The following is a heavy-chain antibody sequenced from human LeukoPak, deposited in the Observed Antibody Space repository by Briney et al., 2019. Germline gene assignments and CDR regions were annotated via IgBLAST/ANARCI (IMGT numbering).Heavy chain of an antibody. J-gene: IGHJ4*02. CDR3: ARSARFYCSSTSCYRAPCDY. CDR1: GGSISSSSYY. V-gene: IGHV4-39*01. CDR2: IYYSGST. D-gene: IGHD2-2*01. Sequence: SETLSLTCTVSGGSISSSSYYWGWLRQPPGKGLEWIGSIYYSGSTYYNPSLKSRVTISVDTSKDQFSLKLSSVTAADTAVYYCARSARFYCSSTSCYRAPCDYWGQGTLVTVSS.